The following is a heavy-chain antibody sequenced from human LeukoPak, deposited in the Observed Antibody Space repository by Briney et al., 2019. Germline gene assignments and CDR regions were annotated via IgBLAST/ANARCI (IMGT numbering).Heavy chain of an antibody. CDR2: INHSGST. CDR3: ARFKSTAMVTSFDY. J-gene: IGHJ4*02. D-gene: IGHD5-18*01. CDR1: GGSFSGYY. Sequence: PSETLSLTCAVYGGSFSGYYWSWIRQPPGKGLEWIGEINHSGSTNYNPSLKSRVTISVDTSKNQFSLKLSSVTAADTAVYYCARFKSTAMVTSFDYWGQGTLVTVSS. V-gene: IGHV4-34*01.